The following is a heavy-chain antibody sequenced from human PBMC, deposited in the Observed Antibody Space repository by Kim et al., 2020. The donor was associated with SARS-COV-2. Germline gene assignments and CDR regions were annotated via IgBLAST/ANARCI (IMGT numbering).Heavy chain of an antibody. V-gene: IGHV3-33*01. CDR3: ARDGSPQWILGWFDP. CDR1: GFTFSSYG. J-gene: IGHJ5*02. CDR2: IWYDGSNK. Sequence: GGSLRLSCAASGFTFSSYGMHWVRQAPGKGLEWVAVIWYDGSNKYYADSVKGRFTISRDNSKNTLYLQMNSLRAEDTAVYYCARDGSPQWILGWFDPWGQGTLVTVSS. D-gene: IGHD3-10*01.